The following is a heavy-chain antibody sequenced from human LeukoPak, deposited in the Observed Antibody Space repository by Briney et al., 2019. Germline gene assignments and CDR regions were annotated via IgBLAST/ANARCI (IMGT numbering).Heavy chain of an antibody. J-gene: IGHJ2*01. D-gene: IGHD3-9*01. CDR1: GYNFTSYW. CDR2: INPGDSDT. Sequence: GESLQISCKGSGYNFTSYWIGWVRQVPGKGLEWMGSINPGDSDTRDSPSFQGQVTFSADNSISTAYLQWSSLKASDTAMYYCARRPGNIYDILTGYSWYFDLWGRGTLVTVSS. V-gene: IGHV5-51*01. CDR3: ARRPGNIYDILTGYSWYFDL.